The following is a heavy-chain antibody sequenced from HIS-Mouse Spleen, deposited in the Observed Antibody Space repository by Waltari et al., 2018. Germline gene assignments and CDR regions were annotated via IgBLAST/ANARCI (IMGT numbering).Heavy chain of an antibody. CDR2: IWYEGSKK. Sequence: QVQLVESGGGVVQPGRSLRLSCAASGFTFSSYGMHWVRQAPGKGLGWVAVIWYEGSKKYYADSVKGRFTISRDNSKNTLYLQMNSLRAEDTAVYYCAKDLARKDSGYDAFDIWGQGTMVTVSS. J-gene: IGHJ3*02. CDR1: GFTFSSYG. V-gene: IGHV3-33*06. CDR3: AKDLARKDSGYDAFDI. D-gene: IGHD5-12*01.